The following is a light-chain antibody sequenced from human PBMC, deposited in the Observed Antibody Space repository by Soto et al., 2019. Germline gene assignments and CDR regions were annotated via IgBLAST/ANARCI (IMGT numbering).Light chain of an antibody. CDR2: LGS. CDR1: QSLLHSNGYNY. CDR3: MQSLQTRIT. J-gene: IGKJ5*01. V-gene: IGKV2-28*01. Sequence: DIVMTQSPLSLPVTPGEPASISCRSSQSLLHSNGYNYLDWYLQKPGQSPQLLIYLGSNRASGVPDRFSGSGSGTDFTLKISRVEAEDVGVYCCMQSLQTRITFGQGTRLEIK.